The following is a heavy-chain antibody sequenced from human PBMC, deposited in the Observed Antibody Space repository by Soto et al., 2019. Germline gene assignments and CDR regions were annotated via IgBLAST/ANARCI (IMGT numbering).Heavy chain of an antibody. V-gene: IGHV1-3*01. D-gene: IGHD3-22*01. CDR1: GYTFTSYA. CDR3: ARASSHYDSSGFAAFDI. Sequence: QVQLVQSGAEVKKPGASVKVSCKASGYTFTSYAMHWVRQAPGQRLEWMGWINAGNGNTKYSQKFQGRVTITRDTSAITAYMELSSLRSEDTAVYYCARASSHYDSSGFAAFDIWGQGTMVTVSS. J-gene: IGHJ3*02. CDR2: INAGNGNT.